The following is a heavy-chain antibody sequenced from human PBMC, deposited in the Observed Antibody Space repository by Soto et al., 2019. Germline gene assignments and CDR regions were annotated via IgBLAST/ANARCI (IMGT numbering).Heavy chain of an antibody. CDR1: GGSISSYY. CDR2: IYYSGST. CDR3: ARLSGYGDPNYYYYYMDV. J-gene: IGHJ6*03. D-gene: IGHD4-17*01. V-gene: IGHV4-59*08. Sequence: SETLSLTCTVSGGSISSYYWSWIRQPPGKGLEGIGYIYYSGSTNYNPSLKSRVTISVETSKNQFSLKLSSVTAADTAVYYCARLSGYGDPNYYYYYMDVWGKGTTVTVSS.